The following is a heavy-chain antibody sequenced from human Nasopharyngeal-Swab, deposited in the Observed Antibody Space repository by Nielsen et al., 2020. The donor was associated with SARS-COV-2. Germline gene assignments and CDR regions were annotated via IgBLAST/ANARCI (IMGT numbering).Heavy chain of an antibody. D-gene: IGHD1-20*01. Sequence: WIRQPPGKGLEWIGSIYHSGSTYYNPSLKSRVTISVDTSKNQFSLKLSSVTAADTAVYYCARVSVTYNWKGVVDYWGQGTLVTVSS. CDR2: IYHSGST. CDR3: ARVSVTYNWKGVVDY. J-gene: IGHJ4*02. V-gene: IGHV4-38-2*02.